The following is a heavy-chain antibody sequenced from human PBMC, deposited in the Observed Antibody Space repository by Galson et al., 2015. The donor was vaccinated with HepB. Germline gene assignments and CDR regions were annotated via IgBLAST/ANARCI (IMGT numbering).Heavy chain of an antibody. Sequence: QSGAEVKKPGESLKISCKGSGYSFASYWIGWGRQMPGKGLEWMGIIYPGDSATRYSPSFQGQVTISADKSISTAYLQWSSLKASDTAMYYCARNRDYYGSGSYFYFDYWGQGTLVTVSS. CDR2: IYPGDSAT. V-gene: IGHV5-51*03. CDR3: ARNRDYYGSGSYFYFDY. CDR1: GYSFASYW. D-gene: IGHD3-10*01. J-gene: IGHJ4*02.